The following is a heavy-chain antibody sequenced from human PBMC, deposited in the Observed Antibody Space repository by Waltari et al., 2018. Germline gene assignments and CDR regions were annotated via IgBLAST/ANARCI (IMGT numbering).Heavy chain of an antibody. V-gene: IGHV4-31*03. CDR3: ARLWFGELTNWFDP. Sequence: QVQLQESGPGLVKPSQTLSLTCTVSGGSISSGGYYWGWIRQHPGKVLGWVASISASGSTYYNPSLKSRVTISVDTSKNQFSLKLSSVTAADTAVYYCARLWFGELTNWFDPWGQGTLVTVSS. CDR2: ISASGST. CDR1: GGSISSGGYY. D-gene: IGHD3-10*01. J-gene: IGHJ5*02.